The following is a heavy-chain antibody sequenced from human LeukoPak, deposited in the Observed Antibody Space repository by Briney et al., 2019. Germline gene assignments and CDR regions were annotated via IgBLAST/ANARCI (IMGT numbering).Heavy chain of an antibody. J-gene: IGHJ4*02. CDR2: IYHSGST. V-gene: IGHV4-38-2*02. CDR3: ASLYSSSWFDY. D-gene: IGHD6-13*01. Sequence: PSETLSLTCTASGYSISSGYYWGWIRQPPGKGLEWIGSIYHSGSTYYNPSLKSRVTISVDTSKNQFSLKLSSVTAADTAVYYCASLYSSSWFDYWGQGTLVTVSS. CDR1: GYSISSGYY.